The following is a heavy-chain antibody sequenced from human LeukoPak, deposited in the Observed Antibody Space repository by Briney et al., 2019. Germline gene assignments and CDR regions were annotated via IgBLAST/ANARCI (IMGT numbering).Heavy chain of an antibody. V-gene: IGHV3-66*01. CDR2: IYSGGST. CDR1: GGSISSYY. CDR3: ARDRTWIAAAD. Sequence: PSETLSLTCTVSGGSISSYYMSWVRQAPGKGLEWVSVIYSGGSTYYADSVKGRFTISRDNSKNTLYLQMNSLRAEDTAVYYCARDRTWIAAADWGQGTLVTVSS. D-gene: IGHD6-13*01. J-gene: IGHJ4*02.